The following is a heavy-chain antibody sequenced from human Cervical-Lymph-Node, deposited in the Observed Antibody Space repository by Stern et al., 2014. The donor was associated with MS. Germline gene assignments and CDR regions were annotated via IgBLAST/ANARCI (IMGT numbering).Heavy chain of an antibody. J-gene: IGHJ4*02. CDR3: ARQRYFDY. V-gene: IGHV5-51*01. Sequence: DVQLVESGPEVKRPGESLKISCQASGYPFTSYWIGGERQMPGKGLEWIAIIFPGGSDIRYSPSFQGQVTISADKSSSTAYLQRNNLKASDTAIYYCARQRYFDYWGQGTLVTVSS. CDR1: GYPFTSYW. CDR2: IFPGGSDI.